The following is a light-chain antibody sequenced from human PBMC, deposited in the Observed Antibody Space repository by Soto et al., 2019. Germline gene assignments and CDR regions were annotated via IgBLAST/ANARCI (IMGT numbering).Light chain of an antibody. J-gene: IGKJ1*01. CDR3: QHDGTTPWT. Sequence: ETVLTQSPGTLSLSPGERVTLSCRASQSVCSRCFAWYQQKPGQSPRLLIYGASTRATGTPDRFSGSGSGTDFTLTISRLEPEDFAVYYCQHDGTTPWTFGQGTKVGIK. CDR1: QSVCSRC. V-gene: IGKV3-20*01. CDR2: GAS.